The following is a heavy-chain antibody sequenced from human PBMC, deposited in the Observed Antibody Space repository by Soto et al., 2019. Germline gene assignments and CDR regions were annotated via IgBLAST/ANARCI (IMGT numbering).Heavy chain of an antibody. D-gene: IGHD3-3*01. V-gene: IGHV1-2*02. J-gene: IGHJ4*02. Sequence: QVQLVQSGAEVKKPGASVKVSCKASGYTFTGYYMHWVRQAPGQVLEWLGWINPNSGGTNYAQKFQGRVTMTRDTSISTAYMELSRLRSDDTAVYYCARAYDFWSGYYRGWYFDYWGQGTLVTVSS. CDR2: INPNSGGT. CDR1: GYTFTGYY. CDR3: ARAYDFWSGYYRGWYFDY.